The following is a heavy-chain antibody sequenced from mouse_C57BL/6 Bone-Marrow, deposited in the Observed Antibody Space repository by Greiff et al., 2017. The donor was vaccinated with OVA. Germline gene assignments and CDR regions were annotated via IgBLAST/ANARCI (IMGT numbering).Heavy chain of an antibody. V-gene: IGHV1-19*01. CDR3: ATTVVGFDY. CDR1: GYTFTDYY. Sequence: EVKVVESGPVLVKPGASVKMSCKASGYTFTDYYMNWVKQSHGKSLEWIGVINPYNGGTSYNQKFKGKATLTVDKSSSTAYMELNSLTSEDSAVYYCATTVVGFDYWGQGTTLTVSS. CDR2: INPYNGGT. D-gene: IGHD1-1*01. J-gene: IGHJ2*01.